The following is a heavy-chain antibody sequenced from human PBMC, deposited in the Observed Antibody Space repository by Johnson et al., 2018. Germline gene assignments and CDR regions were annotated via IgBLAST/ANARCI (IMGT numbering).Heavy chain of an antibody. CDR2: LSGNSGSI. V-gene: IGHV3-9*01. D-gene: IGHD1-26*01. Sequence: VQLVESGGGLVQPGRSXRLSCAASGFTFDDYAMHWVRQAPGKGLEWVSGLSGNSGSIGYSDSVRGRFTISRDNAKNSLYLQMNSLRAEDTALYYCAKARNSGSNAGMDVWGQGTTVTVSS. J-gene: IGHJ6*02. CDR3: AKARNSGSNAGMDV. CDR1: GFTFDDYA.